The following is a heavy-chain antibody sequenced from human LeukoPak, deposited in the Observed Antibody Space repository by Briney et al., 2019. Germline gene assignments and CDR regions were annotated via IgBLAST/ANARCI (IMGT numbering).Heavy chain of an antibody. J-gene: IGHJ4*02. V-gene: IGHV1-18*01. Sequence: ASVKVSCKASGYTFTSYGISWVRPAPGQGLEWMGWISAYNGNTNYAQKPQGRVTMTTDTSTSTAYMGLRSLRSDDTAVYYCARDNLDVEMATIGPDSDSDYWGQGTLVTVSS. D-gene: IGHD5-12*01. CDR3: ARDNLDVEMATIGPDSDSDY. CDR2: ISAYNGNT. CDR1: GYTFTSYG.